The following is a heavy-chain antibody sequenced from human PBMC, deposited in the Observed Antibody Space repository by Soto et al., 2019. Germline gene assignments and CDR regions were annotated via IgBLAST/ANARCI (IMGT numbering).Heavy chain of an antibody. J-gene: IGHJ6*02. CDR1: GFTFSSYA. V-gene: IGHV3-30-3*01. D-gene: IGHD6-13*01. Sequence: PGGSLRLSCAASGFTFSSYAMHWVRQAPGKGLEWVAVISYDGSNKYYADSVKGRFTISRDNSKNTLYLQMNSLRAEDTAVYYCARGKYGSSWSFPYYYYYYGMDVWGQGTTVTVSS. CDR2: ISYDGSNK. CDR3: ARGKYGSSWSFPYYYYYYGMDV.